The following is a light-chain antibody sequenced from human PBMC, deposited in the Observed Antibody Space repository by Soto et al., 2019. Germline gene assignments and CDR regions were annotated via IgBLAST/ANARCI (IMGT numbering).Light chain of an antibody. CDR2: GAS. CDR1: QSVSSN. V-gene: IGKV3-15*01. CDR3: QQYNSWWT. Sequence: EIVMTQSPVTLSVSPGERATLSCRASQSVSSNLAWYQQKPGQAPRLLIYGASTRATAIPARFSGSGSGTDFTLTISSLQSEDFAVYYCQQYNSWWTFGQGTKV. J-gene: IGKJ1*01.